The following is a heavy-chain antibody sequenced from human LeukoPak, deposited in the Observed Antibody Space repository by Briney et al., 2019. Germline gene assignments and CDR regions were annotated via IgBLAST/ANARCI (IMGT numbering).Heavy chain of an antibody. D-gene: IGHD6-6*01. CDR1: GFTFSNYD. CDR3: AKGPPSSSAQCFQH. CDR2: ISGSGGST. J-gene: IGHJ1*01. V-gene: IGHV3-23*01. Sequence: PGGSLRLSCAASGFTFSNYDMSWVRQAPGKGLEWVSAISGSGGSTDYADSVKGRFSVSRDNSKNTLFLQMNSLRAEDTAVYYCAKGPPSSSAQCFQHWGQGTLVTVSS.